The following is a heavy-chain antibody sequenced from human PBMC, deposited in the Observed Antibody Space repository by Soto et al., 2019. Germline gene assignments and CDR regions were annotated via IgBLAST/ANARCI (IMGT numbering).Heavy chain of an antibody. CDR1: GFTFSSYA. D-gene: IGHD6-13*01. Sequence: AGGSLRLSCAASGFTFSSYAMHWVRQAPGKGLEWVAVISYDGSNKYYADSVKGRFTISRDNSKNTLYLQMNSLRAEDTAVYYCASHSSSWYGAFDYWGQGTLVTVSS. CDR3: ASHSSSWYGAFDY. CDR2: ISYDGSNK. V-gene: IGHV3-30-3*01. J-gene: IGHJ4*02.